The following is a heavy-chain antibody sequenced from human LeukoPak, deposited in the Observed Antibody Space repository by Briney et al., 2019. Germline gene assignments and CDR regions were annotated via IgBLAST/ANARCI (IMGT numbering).Heavy chain of an antibody. Sequence: GGSLTLSCVASGFTFSNFAMNWVRQAPGKGLEWVSSITYNGANSYYADSVKGRFTISRDSSKNTLYLQMNSLRAEDTAVYYCAKESVGYVPVDWGQGTLVIVSS. V-gene: IGHV3-23*01. CDR2: ITYNGANS. CDR3: AKESVGYVPVD. D-gene: IGHD3-10*02. CDR1: GFTFSNFA. J-gene: IGHJ4*02.